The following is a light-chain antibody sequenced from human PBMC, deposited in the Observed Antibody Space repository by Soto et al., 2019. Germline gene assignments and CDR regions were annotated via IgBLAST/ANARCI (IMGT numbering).Light chain of an antibody. V-gene: IGKV3-11*01. Sequence: EFVLTQSPGTLSLSPGERATLSCRASQTVRNNYLAWYQQKPGQAPRLLIYDTSNRATGIPARFSGSGSGTDFTLIISSLEPEDFAVYYCQQRANWPLTFGGGTKVDIK. CDR3: QQRANWPLT. CDR2: DTS. J-gene: IGKJ4*01. CDR1: QTVRNNY.